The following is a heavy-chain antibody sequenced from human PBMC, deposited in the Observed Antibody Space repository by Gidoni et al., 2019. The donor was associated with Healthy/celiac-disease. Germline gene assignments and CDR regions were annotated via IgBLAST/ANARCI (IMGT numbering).Heavy chain of an antibody. CDR2: ISSSGSTI. CDR3: ARTDYFYYDSSGYYPRVLDY. CDR1: GFTFSSYE. Sequence: EVQLVESGGGLVQPGGSLRLSCAASGFTFSSYEMNWVRQAPGKGLEWVSYISSSGSTIYYADSVKGRFTISRDNAKNSLYLQMNSLRAEDTAVYYCARTDYFYYDSSGYYPRVLDYWGQGTLVTVSS. J-gene: IGHJ4*02. D-gene: IGHD3-22*01. V-gene: IGHV3-48*03.